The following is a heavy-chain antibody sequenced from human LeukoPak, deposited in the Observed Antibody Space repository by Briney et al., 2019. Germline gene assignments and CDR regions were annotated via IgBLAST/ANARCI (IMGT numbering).Heavy chain of an antibody. CDR1: GFTFDDYT. J-gene: IGHJ4*02. V-gene: IGHV3-43*01. D-gene: IGHD3-22*01. Sequence: PGGSLRLSCAASGFTFDDYTMHWVRQAPGKGLEWVSLISWDGGSTYYADSVKGRFTISRDNSKNSLYLQMNSLRTEDTALYYCAKDWDDSSGYPYFDYWGQGTLVTVSS. CDR2: ISWDGGST. CDR3: AKDWDDSSGYPYFDY.